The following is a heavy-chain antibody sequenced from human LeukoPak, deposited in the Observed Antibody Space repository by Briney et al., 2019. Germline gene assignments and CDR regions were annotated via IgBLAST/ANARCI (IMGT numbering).Heavy chain of an antibody. CDR1: GGSISSGGYY. CDR2: IYYSGST. V-gene: IGHV4-31*03. Sequence: SQTLSLTCTVSGGSISSGGYYWSWIRQHPGKGLEWIGYIYYSGSTYYNPSLKSRVTISVDTSKNQFSLKLSSVTAADTAVYYCARAYDGDYSFDYWGQGTLVTVSS. D-gene: IGHD4-17*01. J-gene: IGHJ4*02. CDR3: ARAYDGDYSFDY.